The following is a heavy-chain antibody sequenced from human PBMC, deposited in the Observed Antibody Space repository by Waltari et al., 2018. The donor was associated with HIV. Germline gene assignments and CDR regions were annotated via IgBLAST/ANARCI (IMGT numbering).Heavy chain of an antibody. D-gene: IGHD1-26*01. CDR3: ATGGGTTSIQLYDLDV. V-gene: IGHV1-24*01. Sequence: QVQLIQSGAEVKKPGASVKVSCKVFGYTLTELSMHWGRQAPGKGLEWMGGFDPEDDETIYAQKFQGRVTMTEDTSTDSAYMELSSLTSEDTAVYYCATGGGTTSIQLYDLDVWGQGTTVTVSS. CDR1: GYTLTELS. J-gene: IGHJ6*02. CDR2: FDPEDDET.